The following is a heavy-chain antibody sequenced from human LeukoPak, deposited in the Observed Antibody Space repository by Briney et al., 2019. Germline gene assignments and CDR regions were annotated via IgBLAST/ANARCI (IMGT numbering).Heavy chain of an antibody. CDR1: GGSFSGYY. Sequence: SETLSLTCAVYGGSFSGYYWTWIRQAPGKGLEWIGEINPSGGISYNPSLKSRLTISVDASKNQFSLNLRSLTAADTAVYYCARGRQEVSMIVVVMTAVSYYLDVWGKGTTVTLS. CDR3: ARGRQEVSMIVVVMTAVSYYLDV. CDR2: INPSGGI. J-gene: IGHJ6*03. D-gene: IGHD3-22*01. V-gene: IGHV4-34*01.